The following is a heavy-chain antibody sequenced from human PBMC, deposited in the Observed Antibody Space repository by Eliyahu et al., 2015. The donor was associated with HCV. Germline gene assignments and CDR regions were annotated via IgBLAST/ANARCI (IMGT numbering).Heavy chain of an antibody. CDR3: ARWVGESTSWYGPLDH. Sequence: QVQLVQSGAEVRKPGSSVKVSCKASGGXFSNYAINWVXQAPGXGLEWMGGLIPVSRTPKYAQKFQDRVTISADKSTSTAYMELISLRSEDTALYYCARWVGESTSWYGPLDHWGQGTLVTVSS. CDR1: GGXFSNYA. J-gene: IGHJ5*02. CDR2: LIPVSRTP. D-gene: IGHD6-13*01. V-gene: IGHV1-69*14.